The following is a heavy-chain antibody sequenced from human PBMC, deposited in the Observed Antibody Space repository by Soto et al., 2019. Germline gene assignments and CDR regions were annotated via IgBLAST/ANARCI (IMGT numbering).Heavy chain of an antibody. J-gene: IGHJ4*02. CDR2: ISSSSSTI. D-gene: IGHD3-22*01. V-gene: IGHV3-48*01. Sequence: GGSLRLSCAASGFTFSSYSMNWVRQAPGKGLEWVSYISSSSSTIYYADSVKGRFTISRDNAKNSLYLQMNSLRAEDAAVYYCAREIYDSSGYYAPFGYWGQGTLVTVSS. CDR1: GFTFSSYS. CDR3: AREIYDSSGYYAPFGY.